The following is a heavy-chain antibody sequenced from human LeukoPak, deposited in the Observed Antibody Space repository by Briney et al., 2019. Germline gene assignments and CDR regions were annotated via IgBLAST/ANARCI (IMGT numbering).Heavy chain of an antibody. CDR2: ISKGGSDT. V-gene: IGHV3-11*03. CDR3: ARVGATGTADY. Sequence: GGSLRLSCAAFGFTFSDYYMSWIRQAPGQGLEWVSYISKGGSDTNFADSVKGRFTISRDNAKNSLYLQMNSLRAEDTAVYYCARVGATGTADYRGQGTLVTVSS. D-gene: IGHD1-1*01. CDR1: GFTFSDYY. J-gene: IGHJ4*02.